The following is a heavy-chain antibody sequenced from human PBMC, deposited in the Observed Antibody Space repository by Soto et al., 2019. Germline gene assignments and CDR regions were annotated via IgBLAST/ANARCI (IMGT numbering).Heavy chain of an antibody. V-gene: IGHV1-8*01. D-gene: IGHD2-2*01. CDR1: GYPFPRFG. Sequence: APVEGSCKGSGYPFPRFGIKLGGQAPWQGVDWMGWMNPNSGNTGYAQKFQGRVTMTRNTSISTAYMELSSLRSEDTAVYYCAFLGDIVVVPAAMSDAFDIWGQGTMVTVSS. CDR2: MNPNSGNT. CDR3: AFLGDIVVVPAAMSDAFDI. J-gene: IGHJ3*02.